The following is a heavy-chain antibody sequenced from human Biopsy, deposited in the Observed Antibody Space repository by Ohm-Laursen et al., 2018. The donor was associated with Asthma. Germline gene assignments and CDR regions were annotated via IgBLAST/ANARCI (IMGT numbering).Heavy chain of an antibody. Sequence: SVKASCKAPGGTFSNFAISWVRQAPGQGLEWLGGIMTVFGTTNYAQKFPGRVTITADESTSTAYMEVTSLRSEDTAIYYCAKCQVGYSSGWSLLLKKIYYSGMDVWGQGTAVTVSS. CDR1: GGTFSNFA. CDR2: IMTVFGTT. D-gene: IGHD6-19*01. V-gene: IGHV1-69*13. CDR3: AKCQVGYSSGWSLLLKKIYYSGMDV. J-gene: IGHJ6*02.